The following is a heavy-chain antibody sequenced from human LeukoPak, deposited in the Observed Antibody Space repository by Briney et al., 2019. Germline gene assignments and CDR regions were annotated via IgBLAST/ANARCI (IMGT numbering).Heavy chain of an antibody. CDR1: GYTFTGYY. CDR2: INPNSGDT. D-gene: IGHD3-10*01. CDR3: AREAHGSGTYYSDY. V-gene: IGHV1-2*02. Sequence: ASVKVSCKASGYTFTGYYIHWVRQAPGQGPEWMGWINPNSGDTYYAQMPQGRVTMTRDTSITTAYMELSRLRSDDRAVYYCAREAHGSGTYYSDYWGQGTLVTVSS. J-gene: IGHJ4*02.